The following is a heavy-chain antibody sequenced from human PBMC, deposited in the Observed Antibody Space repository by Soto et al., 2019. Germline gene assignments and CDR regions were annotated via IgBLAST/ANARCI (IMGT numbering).Heavy chain of an antibody. CDR2: MNPNSANT. Sequence: GASVKVSCKASGYTFTNYDISWVRQATGQGLEWMGWMNPNSANTGYAQKFQGRVSMTRDTSINTAYMELSSLRSEDTTIYYCARMETSGTLNWFDPWGQGPLVTVSS. J-gene: IGHJ5*02. D-gene: IGHD1-1*01. CDR1: GYTFTNYD. V-gene: IGHV1-8*01. CDR3: ARMETSGTLNWFDP.